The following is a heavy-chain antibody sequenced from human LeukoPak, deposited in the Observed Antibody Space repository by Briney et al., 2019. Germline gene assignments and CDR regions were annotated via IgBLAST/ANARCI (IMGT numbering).Heavy chain of an antibody. J-gene: IGHJ4*02. CDR1: GGTFSSYA. Sequence: ASVKVSCKASGGTFSSYAISWVRQAPGQGLEWMGGIIPIFGTANYAQKFQGRVTITTDEFTSTAYMELSSLRSEDTAVYYCAREVYNYFDYWGQGTLVTVSS. D-gene: IGHD1-14*01. V-gene: IGHV1-69*05. CDR3: AREVYNYFDY. CDR2: IIPIFGTA.